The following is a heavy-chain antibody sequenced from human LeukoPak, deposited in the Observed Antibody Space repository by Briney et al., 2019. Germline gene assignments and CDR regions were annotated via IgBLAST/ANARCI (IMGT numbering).Heavy chain of an antibody. CDR1: GYTFTSYG. J-gene: IGHJ1*01. V-gene: IGHV1-18*01. CDR2: ISAYNGNT. D-gene: IGHD3-22*01. Sequence: ASVKVSCKASGYTFTSYGISWVRQAPGQGLEWMGWISAYNGNTNYAQKLQGRVTMTTDTSTSTAYMELSSLRSDDTAVYYCARLPRLGYYDSSGYHEYFQHWGQGTVVTVSS. CDR3: ARLPRLGYYDSSGYHEYFQH.